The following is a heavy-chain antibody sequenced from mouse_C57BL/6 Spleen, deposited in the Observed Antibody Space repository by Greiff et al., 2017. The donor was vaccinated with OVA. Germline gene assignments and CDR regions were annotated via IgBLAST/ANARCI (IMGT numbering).Heavy chain of an antibody. Sequence: VQLQQSGAELMKPGASVKLSCKATGYTFTGYWIEWVKQRPGHGLEWIGEILPGSGSTNYNEQFQGKATFTADTSSNTAYMQLSSLTTENSAIDYGARTHYCGSPAWFAYWGQGTLVTVSA. CDR3: ARTHYCGSPAWFAY. D-gene: IGHD1-1*01. V-gene: IGHV1-9*01. CDR1: GYTFTGYW. CDR2: ILPGSGST. J-gene: IGHJ3*01.